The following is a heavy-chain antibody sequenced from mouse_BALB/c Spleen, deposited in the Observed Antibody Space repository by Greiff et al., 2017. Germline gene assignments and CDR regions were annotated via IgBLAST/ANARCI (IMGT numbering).Heavy chain of an antibody. Sequence: EVKLMESGGGLVKPGGSLKLSCAASGFTFSSYAMSWVRQTPEKRLEWVASISSGGSTYYPDSVKGRFTISRDNARNILYLQMSSLRSEDTAMYYCARGRRNGYYPYYFDYWGQGTTLTVSS. J-gene: IGHJ2*01. V-gene: IGHV5-6-5*01. CDR1: GFTFSSYA. D-gene: IGHD2-3*01. CDR3: ARGRRNGYYPYYFDY. CDR2: ISSGGST.